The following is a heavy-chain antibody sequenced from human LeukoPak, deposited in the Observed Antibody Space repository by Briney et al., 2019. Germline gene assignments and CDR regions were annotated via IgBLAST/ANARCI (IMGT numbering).Heavy chain of an antibody. J-gene: IGHJ4*02. Sequence: GGSLRLSCAASGFTFNSNWMSWVRQAPGKGLEWVANIKQDGSEKYYVDSVKGRFTISRDNAKNSLSLQMNSLRAEDTAVYYCARETIAGRGDFDYWGQGTLVTVSS. CDR2: IKQDGSEK. CDR1: GFTFNSNW. CDR3: ARETIAGRGDFDY. D-gene: IGHD6-13*01. V-gene: IGHV3-7*01.